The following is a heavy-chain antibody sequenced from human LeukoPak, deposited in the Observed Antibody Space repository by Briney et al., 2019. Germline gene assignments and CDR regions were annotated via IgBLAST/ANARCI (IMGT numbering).Heavy chain of an antibody. J-gene: IGHJ4*02. V-gene: IGHV3-23*01. CDR3: ATHCSSTSCYAY. D-gene: IGHD2-2*01. CDR1: GFTFSNYS. CDR2: ISGSGGTT. Sequence: PGGSLRLSWAGSGFTFSNYSMSWVRQAPGKGLEWVSGISGSGGTTYYADSVKGRFTISRDNSKNTLFLQMISLRAEHTTVYYCATHCSSTSCYAYWGQGTLVTVSS.